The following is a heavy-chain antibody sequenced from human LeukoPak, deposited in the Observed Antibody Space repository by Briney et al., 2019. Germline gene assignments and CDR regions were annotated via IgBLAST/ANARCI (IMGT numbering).Heavy chain of an antibody. CDR1: GGSISSSSYY. V-gene: IGHV4-39*07. Sequence: SETLSLTCTVSGGSISSSSYYWGWIRQPPGKGLEWIGSIYYSGSTYYNPSLKSRVTISVDTSKNQFSLKLSSVTAADTAVYYCARESTGIAVAGTISNWFDPWGQGTLVTVSS. D-gene: IGHD6-19*01. CDR2: IYYSGST. J-gene: IGHJ5*01. CDR3: ARESTGIAVAGTISNWFDP.